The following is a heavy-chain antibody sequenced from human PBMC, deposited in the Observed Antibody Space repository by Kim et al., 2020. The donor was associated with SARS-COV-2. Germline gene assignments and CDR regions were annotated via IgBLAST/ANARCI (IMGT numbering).Heavy chain of an antibody. CDR1: GYSFTSYW. J-gene: IGHJ6*02. V-gene: IGHV5-51*01. Sequence: GESLKMSCKGSGYSFTSYWIGWVRQMPGKGLEWMGIIYPGDSDTRYSPSFQGQVTISADKSISTAYLQWSSLKASDTAMYYCARLEYDSSGYDWGYYYYGMDDWGQGTTVTVSS. D-gene: IGHD3-22*01. CDR3: ARLEYDSSGYDWGYYYYGMDD. CDR2: IYPGDSDT.